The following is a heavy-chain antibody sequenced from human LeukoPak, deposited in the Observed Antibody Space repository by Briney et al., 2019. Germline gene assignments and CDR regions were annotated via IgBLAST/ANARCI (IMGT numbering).Heavy chain of an antibody. CDR2: INPNTGGT. Sequence: ASVKVSCKASGYTFTGYFMHWVRQAPGQGIEWMGWINPNTGGTNFAQTFQGRVTMTRDTSISTAYMELSRLRSDDTAVCYCARRVDGGSYWYFDLWGRGTLVTVSS. J-gene: IGHJ2*01. CDR3: ARRVDGGSYWYFDL. V-gene: IGHV1-2*02. CDR1: GYTFTGYF. D-gene: IGHD4-23*01.